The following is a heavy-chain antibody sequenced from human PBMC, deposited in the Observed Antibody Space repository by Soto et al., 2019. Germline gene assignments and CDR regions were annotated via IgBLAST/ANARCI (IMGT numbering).Heavy chain of an antibody. CDR1: GFTFSSYW. J-gene: IGHJ4*02. D-gene: IGHD3-3*01. CDR2: INSDGSST. Sequence: GGSLRLSCASSGFTFSSYWMHLVRQAPGKGLVWVSRINSDGSSTSYADSVKGRFTISRDNAKNTLYLQMNSLRAEDTAVYYCARDPYYDFWVDYWGQGTLVTVSS. CDR3: ARDPYYDFWVDY. V-gene: IGHV3-74*01.